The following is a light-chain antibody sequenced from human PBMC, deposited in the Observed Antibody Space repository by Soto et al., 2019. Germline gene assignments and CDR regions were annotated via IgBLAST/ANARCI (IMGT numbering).Light chain of an antibody. Sequence: QSVLTQPPSASGTPGQRVTISCSGSSSNIGSNSVNWYQRLPGTAPRLLIYSDDQRPSGIPDRFSGSKSGTSASLAISGLQSEEEADYFCAAWNDNPNGPGYVFGTGTKLTVL. CDR2: SDD. J-gene: IGLJ1*01. CDR1: SSNIGSNS. V-gene: IGLV1-44*01. CDR3: AAWNDNPNGPGYV.